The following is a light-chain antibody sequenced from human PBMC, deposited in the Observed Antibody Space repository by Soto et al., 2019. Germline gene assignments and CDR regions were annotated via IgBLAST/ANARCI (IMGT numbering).Light chain of an antibody. CDR1: SSDVGGYNY. V-gene: IGLV2-14*01. J-gene: IGLJ1*01. CDR2: EVS. CDR3: SSYTSSSNLV. Sequence: LTQPASVSGSPGQSITISCTGTSSDVGGYNYVSWYQQHPGKAPKLMIYEVSNRPSGVSNRFSGSKSGNTASLTISGLQAEDEADYYCSSYTSSSNLVLGNGTKVTV.